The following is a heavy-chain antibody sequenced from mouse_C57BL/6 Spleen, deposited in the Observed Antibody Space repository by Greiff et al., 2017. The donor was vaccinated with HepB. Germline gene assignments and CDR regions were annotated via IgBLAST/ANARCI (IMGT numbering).Heavy chain of an antibody. V-gene: IGHV1-64*01. CDR2: INPNSGST. D-gene: IGHD1-1*01. Sequence: VQLQQSGAELVKPGASVKLSCKASGYTFTSYWMHWVKQRPGQGLEWIGMINPNSGSTNNNEKFKRKATLTEDKSSSTAYMQLSSLTSEDSAVYYCANPSYYGSSYGYWGQGTTLTVSS. CDR3: ANPSYYGSSYGY. J-gene: IGHJ2*01. CDR1: GYTFTSYW.